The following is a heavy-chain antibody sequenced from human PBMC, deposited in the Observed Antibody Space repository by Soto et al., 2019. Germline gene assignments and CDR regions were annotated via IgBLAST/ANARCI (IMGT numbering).Heavy chain of an antibody. Sequence: PSETLSLTCTVSGGSISSYYWSWIRQPPGKGLEWIGYIYYSGSTNYNPSLKSRVTISVDTSKSQFSLKLSSVTAADTAVYYCARGGYCSSTSCYLLDYWGQGTLVTVSS. D-gene: IGHD2-2*01. CDR1: GGSISSYY. J-gene: IGHJ4*02. CDR3: ARGGYCSSTSCYLLDY. CDR2: IYYSGST. V-gene: IGHV4-59*01.